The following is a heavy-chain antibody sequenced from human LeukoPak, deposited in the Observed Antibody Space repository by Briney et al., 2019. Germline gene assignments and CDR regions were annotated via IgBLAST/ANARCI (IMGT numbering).Heavy chain of an antibody. D-gene: IGHD1-26*01. V-gene: IGHV1-58*02. CDR2: IVVGSGNT. CDR1: GFTFTSSA. Sequence: SVKVSCKASGFTFTSSAIQWVRQARGQRLEWIGWIVVGSGNTNYAQKFQERVTITRDMSTSTAYMELSSLRSEDTAVYYCAADHYYPHPDIVGDPWAPSGAWGQGTLV. CDR3: AADHYYPHPDIVGDPWAPSGA. J-gene: IGHJ4*02.